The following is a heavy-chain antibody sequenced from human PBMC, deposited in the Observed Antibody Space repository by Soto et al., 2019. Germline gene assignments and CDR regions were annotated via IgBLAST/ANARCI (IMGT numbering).Heavy chain of an antibody. CDR1: GFSLSTSGVG. V-gene: IGHV2-5*02. CDR2: IYLDDSK. Sequence: QITLKESGPTLVRPTQTLTLTCAFSGFSLSTSGVGVGWIRQPPGKALEWLAVIYLDDSKLFSPSSRRRLTITKDTSKNQVVLTMTNMDPMDTGTYYCAHKGPEDWPLDYWGQGTLVTVSS. CDR3: AHKGPEDWPLDY. J-gene: IGHJ4*02. D-gene: IGHD3-9*01.